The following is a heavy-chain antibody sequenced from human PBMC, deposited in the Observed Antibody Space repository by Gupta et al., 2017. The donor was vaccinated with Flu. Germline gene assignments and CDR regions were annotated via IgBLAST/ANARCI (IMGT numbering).Heavy chain of an antibody. CDR1: GFSFNTYY. CDR3: ARHFSDRDGFDI. J-gene: IGHJ3*02. CDR2: ISSSSSYI. V-gene: IGHV3-21*06. Sequence: EAQLVESGGGLVEPGGSLRLSCAASGFSFNTYYITWVRQAPGKGLEWVSSISSSSSYIYYADSVRGRFTISRDNAKNSLYLQMNTLRTDDSAICYCARHFSDRDGFDIWGQGTMVTVSS.